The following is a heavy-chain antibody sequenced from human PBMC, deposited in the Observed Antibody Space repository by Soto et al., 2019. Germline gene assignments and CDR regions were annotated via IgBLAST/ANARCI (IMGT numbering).Heavy chain of an antibody. D-gene: IGHD3-10*01. CDR3: ARDGGFGELKY. CDR2: IIPVFGTT. V-gene: IGHV1-69*18. Sequence: QVQLVQSGAELKKPGSSVKVSCKASGDTFSGYPINWVRQAPGEGLEWMGRIIPVFGTTNDGQRFEGRVTFTADESTNTAYMELRGPLSEDTAVYYCARDGGFGELKYWGPGTLVTVSS. CDR1: GDTFSGYP. J-gene: IGHJ4*02.